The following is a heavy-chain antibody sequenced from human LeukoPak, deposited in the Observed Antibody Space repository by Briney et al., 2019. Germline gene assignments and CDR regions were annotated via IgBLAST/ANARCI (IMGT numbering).Heavy chain of an antibody. CDR2: MNPNSGNT. CDR1: GYTFTSYD. J-gene: IGHJ6*02. CDR3: AKILENCGGDCRHNYYNMDV. Sequence: ASVKVSCKASGYTFTSYDINWVRQATGQGLEWMGWMNPNSGNTGYAQKFQGRVTKTRNTSISTAYMELSSLRSEDTAVYYCAKILENCGGDCRHNYYNMDVWGQGTTVTVSS. V-gene: IGHV1-8*01. D-gene: IGHD2-21*02.